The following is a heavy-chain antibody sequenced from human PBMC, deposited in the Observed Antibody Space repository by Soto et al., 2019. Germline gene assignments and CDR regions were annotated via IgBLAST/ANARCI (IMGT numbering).Heavy chain of an antibody. D-gene: IGHD2-2*01. Sequence: PSETLSPTCPVYAASPRSSSSNWGWVREHPGKRMEGIGNSFYSGSTYDNPSLKSRVTISVDTSKNQFSLKLSSVTAAATAVYYCSRSPTHYASPPYYHSWGQGTMV. CDR2: SFYSGST. CDR1: AASPRSSSSN. CDR3: SRSPTHYASPPYYHS. V-gene: IGHV4-39*03. J-gene: IGHJ4*02.